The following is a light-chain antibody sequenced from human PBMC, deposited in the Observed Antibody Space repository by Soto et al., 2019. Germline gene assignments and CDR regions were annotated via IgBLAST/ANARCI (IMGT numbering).Light chain of an antibody. J-gene: IGKJ3*01. V-gene: IGKV3-11*01. CDR2: DAS. Sequence: EIVLTQSPATLSLSPGESATLSCRASQTVSNYLAWYQQKPGQAPRLLIYDASNRATGIPARFSGSGSGTDFTLTISSLEPEDFAVYYCQQHMTWHRFTFGPGTKVDIK. CDR1: QTVSNY. CDR3: QQHMTWHRFT.